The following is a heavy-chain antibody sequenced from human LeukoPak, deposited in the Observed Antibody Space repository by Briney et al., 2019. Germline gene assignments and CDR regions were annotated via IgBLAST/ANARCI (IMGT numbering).Heavy chain of an antibody. CDR2: IYSGGST. CDR3: AKDLPSRLLWYGGGADAFDI. CDR1: GFTLSSNY. D-gene: IGHD3-10*01. Sequence: GGSLRLSCAASGFTLSSNYMSWVRQAPWKGLEWVSLIYSGGSTFYADSVKGRFTISRDNSKNTLYLQTNSLRGEDTAVYYCAKDLPSRLLWYGGGADAFDIWGQGTMVTVSS. V-gene: IGHV3-53*01. J-gene: IGHJ3*02.